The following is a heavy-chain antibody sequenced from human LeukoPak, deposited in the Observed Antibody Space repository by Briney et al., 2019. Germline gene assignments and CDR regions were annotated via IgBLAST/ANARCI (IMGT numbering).Heavy chain of an antibody. V-gene: IGHV3-30-3*01. D-gene: IGHD5-18*01. Sequence: HPGGSLRLSCAASIFTFSDHPMYWVRQAPGKGLGWVAFISSDGTSQFYADSVRGRFTISRDNSKNTLYLQMNSLRTEDTAVYYCAKDQGDGIPWPNWFDPWGQGTLVIVSS. CDR1: IFTFSDHP. CDR2: ISSDGTSQ. J-gene: IGHJ5*02. CDR3: AKDQGDGIPWPNWFDP.